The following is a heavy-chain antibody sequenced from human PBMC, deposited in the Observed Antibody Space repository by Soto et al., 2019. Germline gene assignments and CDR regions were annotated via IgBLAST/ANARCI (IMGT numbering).Heavy chain of an antibody. Sequence: EVQLLESGGGLVQPGGSLRLSCAASGFTFSSYAMSWVRQAPGKGLEWVSAISGSGGSTYYADSVKGRFTISRDNSKKTLYLQMNSLRAEDTAVDYCAKGRGYCSSTSCDVGSDYWGQGTLVTVSS. CDR2: ISGSGGST. CDR3: AKGRGYCSSTSCDVGSDY. J-gene: IGHJ4*02. CDR1: GFTFSSYA. V-gene: IGHV3-23*01. D-gene: IGHD2-2*01.